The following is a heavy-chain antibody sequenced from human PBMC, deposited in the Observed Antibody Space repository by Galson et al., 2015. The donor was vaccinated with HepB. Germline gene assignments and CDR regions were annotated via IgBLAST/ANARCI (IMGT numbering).Heavy chain of an antibody. D-gene: IGHD1-7*01. CDR2: VGGYDGSA. Sequence: SVKVSCKASGYAFTSYGITWVRQAPGQGLEWMGWVGGYDGSANYSPKFQGRVTMTTQTSTGTAYMEMRSLGSDDTAVYYCARDSRLELQLNNYYSYGMDVWGQGTAIIVS. V-gene: IGHV1-18*01. CDR1: GYAFTSYG. CDR3: ARDSRLELQLNNYYSYGMDV. J-gene: IGHJ6*02.